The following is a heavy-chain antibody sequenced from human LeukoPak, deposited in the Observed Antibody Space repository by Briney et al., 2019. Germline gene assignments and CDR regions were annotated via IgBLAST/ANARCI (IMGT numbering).Heavy chain of an antibody. CDR3: ARGRTTGDY. CDR1: DGSFSGYY. J-gene: IGHJ4*02. CDR2: INHSGST. Sequence: SETLSLTRAVYDGSFSGYYWSWIRQPPGKGLEWIGEINHSGSTNYNPSLKSRITISIDTSKNQFSLKLSSVTAADTAVYYCARGRTTGDYWGQGTLVTVSS. D-gene: IGHD1-1*01. V-gene: IGHV4-34*01.